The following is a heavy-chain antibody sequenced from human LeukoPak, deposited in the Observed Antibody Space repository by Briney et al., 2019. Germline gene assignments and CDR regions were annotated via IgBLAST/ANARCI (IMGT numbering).Heavy chain of an antibody. CDR2: INHSGST. J-gene: IGHJ6*03. CDR3: ARRSYDFWSGYSYYMDV. CDR1: GGSFSGYY. D-gene: IGHD3-3*01. Sequence: KPSETLSLTCAVYGGSFSGYYWSWIRQPPGKGLEWIGEINHSGSTSYNPSLKSRVTISVDTSKNQFSLKLSSVTAADTAVYYCARRSYDFWSGYSYYMDVWGKGTTVTVSS. V-gene: IGHV4-34*01.